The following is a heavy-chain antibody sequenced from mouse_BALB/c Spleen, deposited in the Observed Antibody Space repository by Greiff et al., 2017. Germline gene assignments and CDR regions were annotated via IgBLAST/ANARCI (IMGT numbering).Heavy chain of an antibody. D-gene: IGHD2-1*01. Sequence: EVKLMESGPGLVKPSQSLSLTCSVTGYSITSGYYWNWIRQFPGNKLEWMGYISYDGSNNYNPSLKNRISITRDTSKNQFFLKLNSVTTEDTATYYCARENYGNYGDYWGQGTTLTVSS. CDR2: ISYDGSN. CDR3: ARENYGNYGDY. J-gene: IGHJ2*01. V-gene: IGHV3-6*02. CDR1: GYSITSGYY.